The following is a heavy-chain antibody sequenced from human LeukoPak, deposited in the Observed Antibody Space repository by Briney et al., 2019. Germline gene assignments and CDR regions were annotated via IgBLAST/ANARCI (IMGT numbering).Heavy chain of an antibody. Sequence: PGGSLRLSCVASGFTFTNYVMSWVRQTPGKGLEYVSSISPPGGTTYYADSVKGRFSVSRDNSKNTVYLQMISLRVADSDFYYLARFGGTKPTYAFDFWGQGTMVTVSS. J-gene: IGHJ3*01. CDR3: ARFGGTKPTYAFDF. CDR2: ISPPGGTT. V-gene: IGHV3-23*01. D-gene: IGHD3-3*01. CDR1: GFTFTNYV.